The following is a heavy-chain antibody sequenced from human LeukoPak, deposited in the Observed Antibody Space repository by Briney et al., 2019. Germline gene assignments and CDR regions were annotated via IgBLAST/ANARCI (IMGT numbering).Heavy chain of an antibody. Sequence: SETLPLTCTVSGGSISSYYWSWIRQPPGKGLEWIGYIYYSGSTNYNPSLKSRVTISVDTSKNQFSLKLSSVTAADTAVYYCARTSGYSGYYFDYWGQGTLVTVSS. CDR1: GGSISSYY. D-gene: IGHD5-12*01. CDR2: IYYSGST. V-gene: IGHV4-59*01. CDR3: ARTSGYSGYYFDY. J-gene: IGHJ4*02.